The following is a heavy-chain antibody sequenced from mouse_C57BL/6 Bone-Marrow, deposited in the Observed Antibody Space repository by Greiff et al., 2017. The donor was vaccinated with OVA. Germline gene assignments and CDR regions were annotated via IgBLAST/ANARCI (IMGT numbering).Heavy chain of an antibody. CDR2: IHPNSGST. CDR1: GYTFTSYW. Sequence: QVQLQQPGAELVKPGASVKLSCKASGYTFTSYWMHWVKQRPGQGLEWIGMIHPNSGSTNYNEKFKSKATLTVDKSSSTAYMQLSSLSSSDSAFYYCARWALLLMDYWGQGTSVTVSS. J-gene: IGHJ4*01. CDR3: ARWALLLMDY. V-gene: IGHV1-64*01.